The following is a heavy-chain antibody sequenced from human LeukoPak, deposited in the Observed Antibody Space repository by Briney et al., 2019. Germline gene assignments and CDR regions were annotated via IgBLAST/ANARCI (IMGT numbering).Heavy chain of an antibody. CDR3: ARARREMVDY. CDR2: IYHSGST. CDR1: GYSISSGYY. D-gene: IGHD5-24*01. V-gene: IGHV4-38-2*02. Sequence: PSETLSLTCTVSGYSISSGYYWGWIRQPPGKGLEWIGSIYHSGSTYYNPSLKSRVTISVDTSKNRFSLKLSSVTAADTAVYYCARARREMVDYWGQGTLVTVSS. J-gene: IGHJ4*02.